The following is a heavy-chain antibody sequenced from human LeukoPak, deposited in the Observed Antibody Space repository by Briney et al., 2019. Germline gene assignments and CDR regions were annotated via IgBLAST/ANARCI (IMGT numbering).Heavy chain of an antibody. CDR2: ISSSGSTI. CDR1: GFTFSSYE. Sequence: GGSLRLSCAASGFTFSSYEMNWVRQAPGKGLEWVSYISSSGSTIYYADSVKGRFTISRDNAKNSLYLQMNSLKTEDTAVYYCARQLGELLSGTLYYYYLDVWGKGTTVTVSS. CDR3: ARQLGELLSGTLYYYYLDV. V-gene: IGHV3-48*03. D-gene: IGHD3-10*01. J-gene: IGHJ6*03.